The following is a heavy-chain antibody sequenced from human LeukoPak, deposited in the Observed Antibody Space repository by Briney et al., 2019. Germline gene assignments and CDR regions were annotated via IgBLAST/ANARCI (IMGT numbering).Heavy chain of an antibody. D-gene: IGHD3-16*01. CDR3: ARDRAWGSPCNGPPDT. Sequence: GGSLRLSCAASGFTFSSYEMNWVRQAPGKGLEWVSYISSSGSTIYYADSVKGRFTISRDNSKNTLYLQMNRLRVEDTAVYYCARDRAWGSPCNGPPDTWGQGTLVTVSS. J-gene: IGHJ5*02. CDR2: ISSSGSTI. CDR1: GFTFSSYE. V-gene: IGHV3-48*03.